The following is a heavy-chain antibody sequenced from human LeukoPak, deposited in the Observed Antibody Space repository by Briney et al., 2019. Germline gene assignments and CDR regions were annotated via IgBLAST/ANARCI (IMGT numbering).Heavy chain of an antibody. D-gene: IGHD3-10*01. CDR2: INHSGST. CDR3: ARDRDHYYGSGRYYYYGMDV. Sequence: PSETLSLTCAVYGGSFSGYYWSWIRQPPGKGLEWIGEINHSGSTNYNPSLKSRVTISVDTSKNQFPLKLSSVTAADTAVYCCARDRDHYYGSGRYYYYGMDVWGQGTTVTVSS. V-gene: IGHV4-34*01. CDR1: GGSFSGYY. J-gene: IGHJ6*02.